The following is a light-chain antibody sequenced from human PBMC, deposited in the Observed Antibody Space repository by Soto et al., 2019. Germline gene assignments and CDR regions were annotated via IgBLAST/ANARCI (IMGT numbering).Light chain of an antibody. Sequence: EIVITQSPATLSVSPGERATLSCSASQSVSSNLAWYQQKPGQAPRLLIYGASTRATGIPAMFSGSGSGTEFTLTISSLQSEDFAVYYCQQYNNWPITFGQGTRLEIK. J-gene: IGKJ5*01. CDR1: QSVSSN. CDR2: GAS. V-gene: IGKV3-15*01. CDR3: QQYNNWPIT.